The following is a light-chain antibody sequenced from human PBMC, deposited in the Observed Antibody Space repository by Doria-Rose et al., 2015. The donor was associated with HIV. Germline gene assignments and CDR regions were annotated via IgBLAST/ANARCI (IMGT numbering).Light chain of an antibody. CDR1: QSFSSTY. CDR2: DGS. J-gene: IGKJ1*01. CDR3: HQYGTSWT. V-gene: IGKV3-20*01. Sequence: TQSPGTLSLSPGERATLSCRASQSFSSTYIAWYQRKPGQAPSLLIYDGSTRATGIPDRFSASGSGTDFTLTINRLEPEDFALYYCHQYGTSWTFGQGTKVEI.